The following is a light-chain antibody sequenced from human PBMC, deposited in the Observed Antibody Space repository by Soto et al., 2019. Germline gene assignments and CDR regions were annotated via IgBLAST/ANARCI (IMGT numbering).Light chain of an antibody. Sequence: IQMTQSPSSLSASVGDRVTISCRASQGIGSALAWYQQKPGKAPKVLIYDASSLKSGVPSRFSGSGSGTDFTLTISSLQPEDFATYYCQQFNSFPLTFGGGTRLEIK. J-gene: IGKJ5*01. CDR2: DAS. V-gene: IGKV1-13*02. CDR1: QGIGSA. CDR3: QQFNSFPLT.